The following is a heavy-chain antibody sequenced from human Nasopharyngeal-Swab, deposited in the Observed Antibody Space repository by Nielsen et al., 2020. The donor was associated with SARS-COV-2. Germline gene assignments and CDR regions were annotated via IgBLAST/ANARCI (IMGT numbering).Heavy chain of an antibody. CDR3: ARDRRYCSSTSCLLYYYYYGMDV. V-gene: IGHV4-59*01. Sequence: SETLSLTCSVSGGSISSYFWSWIRQPPGKGLEWIGYISYSGSTNYNPSLKSRLTLSVDTSKHQFSLKLSSVTAADTAVYYCARDRRYCSSTSCLLYYYYYGMDVWGQGTTVTVSS. CDR1: GGSISSYF. J-gene: IGHJ6*02. D-gene: IGHD2-2*01. CDR2: ISYSGST.